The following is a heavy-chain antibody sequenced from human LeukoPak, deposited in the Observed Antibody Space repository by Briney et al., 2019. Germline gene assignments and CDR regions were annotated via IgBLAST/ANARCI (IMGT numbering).Heavy chain of an antibody. D-gene: IGHD5-24*01. V-gene: IGHV4-61*02. CDR1: GGSISSGSYY. Sequence: SETLSLTCTVSGGSISSGSYYWSWIRQPAGKGLEWIGRIYTSGSTNYNPSLKSRVTISVDTSKNQFSLKLSSVTAADTAVYYCAREGDGYNYRGYFDYWGQGTLVTVSS. CDR2: IYTSGST. J-gene: IGHJ4*02. CDR3: AREGDGYNYRGYFDY.